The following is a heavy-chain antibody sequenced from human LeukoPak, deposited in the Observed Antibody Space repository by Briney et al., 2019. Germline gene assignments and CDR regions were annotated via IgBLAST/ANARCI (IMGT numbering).Heavy chain of an antibody. CDR1: GGSINSYY. CDR3: ARRSSSWYEGFDY. J-gene: IGHJ4*02. D-gene: IGHD6-13*01. Sequence: PSETLSLTCAVSGGSINSYYWSWIRQPPGKGLEWIGYIYYSGSTNYNPSLKSRVTISVDTSKNQFSLKLSSVTAADTAVYYCARRSSSWYEGFDYWGQGTLVTVSS. V-gene: IGHV4-59*08. CDR2: IYYSGST.